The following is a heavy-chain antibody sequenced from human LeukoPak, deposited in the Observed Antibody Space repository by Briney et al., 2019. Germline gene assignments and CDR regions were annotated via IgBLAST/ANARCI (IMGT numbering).Heavy chain of an antibody. V-gene: IGHV3-9*01. CDR3: AKDKNLGY. J-gene: IGHJ4*02. D-gene: IGHD1-14*01. CDR2: ISWNSGSI. Sequence: GRSLILSCAASGFTFDDYAMHWVRQAPGKGLEWVSGISWNSGSIGYADSVKGRFTISRDNAKNSLYPQMNSLRAEDTAFYYCAKDKNLGYWGQGTLVTVSS. CDR1: GFTFDDYA.